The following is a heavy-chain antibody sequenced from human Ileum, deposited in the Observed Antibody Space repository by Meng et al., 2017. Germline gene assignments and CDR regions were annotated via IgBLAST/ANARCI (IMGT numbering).Heavy chain of an antibody. CDR2: IYTSGST. D-gene: IGHD4-17*01. J-gene: IGHJ5*02. CDR3: ARDVVPTVTYYYNWFDP. CDR1: GGSISSYY. V-gene: IGHV4-4*07. Sequence: QAPRKGSGPGLVTPSEPPSLTWPVSGGSISSYYWRWIRQPAGKGLEWIGRIYTSGSTNYNPSLKSRVTMSVDTSKNQFSLKLSSVTAADTAVYYCARDVVPTVTYYYNWFDPWGQGTLVTVSS.